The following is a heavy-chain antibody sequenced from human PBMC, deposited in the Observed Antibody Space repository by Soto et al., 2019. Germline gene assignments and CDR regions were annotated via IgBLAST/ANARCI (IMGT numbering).Heavy chain of an antibody. V-gene: IGHV4-34*01. CDR3: ARHDYALDY. CDR2: INHSGRT. CDR1: GGSFSGYY. D-gene: IGHD4-17*01. Sequence: SETLSLTCAVYGGSFSGYYWSWIRQPPGEGLEWIGEINHSGRTNYNPSLKSRVTISVDTSKNQFSLKLSSVTAADTAVYYCARHDYALDYWGQGTLVTVSS. J-gene: IGHJ4*02.